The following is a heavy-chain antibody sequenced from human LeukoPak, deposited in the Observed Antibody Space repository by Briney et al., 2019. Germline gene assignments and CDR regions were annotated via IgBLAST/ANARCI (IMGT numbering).Heavy chain of an antibody. V-gene: IGHV3-21*01. Sequence: GGSLRLSCAASGFTFNTYSMSWVRQAPGKGLEWVSIISRTCESIFYADSVKGRFTISRDNAKNSLYLQMNSLRAEDTAVYYCARRSFHTGDAFDIWGQGTMVTVSS. CDR2: ISRTCESI. J-gene: IGHJ3*02. CDR1: GFTFNTYS. CDR3: ARRSFHTGDAFDI. D-gene: IGHD1-14*01.